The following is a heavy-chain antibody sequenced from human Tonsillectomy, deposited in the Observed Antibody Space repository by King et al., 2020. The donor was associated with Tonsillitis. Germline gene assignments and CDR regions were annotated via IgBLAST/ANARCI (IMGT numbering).Heavy chain of an antibody. CDR1: NGSISSYY. V-gene: IGHV4-59*01. J-gene: IGHJ5*02. D-gene: IGHD2-15*01. Sequence: QLQESGPGLVKPSETLSLPCTVSNGSISSYYWSWIRQPPGKGLEWSGYLYSSGTTNYNPSLKSRVAISVHTSTNQFSLKLTTVPTADTAVYNCARGSVVVASAGLDWFDPWGHGTLVTVSS. CDR3: ARGSVVVASAGLDWFDP. CDR2: LYSSGTT.